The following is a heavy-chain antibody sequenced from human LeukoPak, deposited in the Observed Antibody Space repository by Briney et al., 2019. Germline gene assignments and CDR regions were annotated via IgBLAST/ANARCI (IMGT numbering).Heavy chain of an antibody. CDR1: GFTFSGSA. CDR2: IRSKANSYAT. J-gene: IGHJ4*02. V-gene: IGHV3-73*01. D-gene: IGHD3-22*01. Sequence: GGSLRLSCATSGFTFSGSAIHWVRQASGYGLEWVGRIRSKANSYATTDVASVRGRFSISRDDSKNTAYLQMNSLKTEDTAVYYCTRPSYDSSVSGVVYWGQGTLVTVSS. CDR3: TRPSYDSSVSGVVY.